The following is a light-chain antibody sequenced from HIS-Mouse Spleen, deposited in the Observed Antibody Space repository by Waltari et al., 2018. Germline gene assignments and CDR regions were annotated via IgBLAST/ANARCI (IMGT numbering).Light chain of an antibody. V-gene: IGLV6-57*02. CDR2: EDN. Sequence: NFMLTQPSPVSESPGKTAPIPCTGSSGTLTVIYVQWYQQRPGSAPTTLIYEDNQGPSGVPDRFSGSIDSSSNSASLTISGLKTEDEADYYCQSYDSSNVVFGGGTKLTVL. CDR3: QSYDSSNVV. CDR1: SGTLTVIY. J-gene: IGLJ2*01.